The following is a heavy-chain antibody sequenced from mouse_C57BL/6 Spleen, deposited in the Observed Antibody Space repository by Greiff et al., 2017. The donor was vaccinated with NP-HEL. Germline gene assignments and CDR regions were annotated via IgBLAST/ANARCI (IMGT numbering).Heavy chain of an antibody. CDR3: ARSPYDYDGYWYFDV. CDR1: GYSFTGYF. V-gene: IGHV1-20*01. J-gene: IGHJ1*03. D-gene: IGHD2-4*01. CDR2: INPYNGDT. Sequence: VQLQQSGPELVKPGDSVKISCKASGYSFTGYFMNWVMQSHGKSLEWIGRINPYNGDTFYNQKFKGKATLTVDKSSSTAHMELRSLTSEDSAVYYCARSPYDYDGYWYFDVWGTGTTVTVSS.